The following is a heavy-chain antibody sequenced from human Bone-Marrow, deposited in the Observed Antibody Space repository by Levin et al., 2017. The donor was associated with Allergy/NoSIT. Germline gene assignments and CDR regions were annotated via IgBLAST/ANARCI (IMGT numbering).Heavy chain of an antibody. J-gene: IGHJ4*02. Sequence: LSLTCAASGFTFSSYAMHWVRQAPGKGLEWVAVISYDGSNKYYADSVKGRFTISRDNSKNTLYLQMNSLRAEDTAVYYCARALRGVVVAATLTYWGQGTLVTVSS. CDR3: ARALRGVVVAATLTY. CDR1: GFTFSSYA. V-gene: IGHV3-30-3*01. D-gene: IGHD2-15*01. CDR2: ISYDGSNK.